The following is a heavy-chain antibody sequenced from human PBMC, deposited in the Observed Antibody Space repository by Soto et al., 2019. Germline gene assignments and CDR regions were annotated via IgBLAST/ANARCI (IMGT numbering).Heavy chain of an antibody. Sequence: EVQLVESGGGLVQPGGSLRLSCAASGFTFSSYWMSWVRQAPGKGLEWVANIKQDGREKYYVDSVKGRFTISIDNAKNSLYLQMNSLRAEDTAVYYCARNQASITMVRGVMDRGPYGYYYYGMDVWGQGTTVTVSS. CDR1: GFTFSSYW. J-gene: IGHJ6*02. CDR3: ARNQASITMVRGVMDRGPYGYYYYGMDV. CDR2: IKQDGREK. V-gene: IGHV3-7*05. D-gene: IGHD3-10*01.